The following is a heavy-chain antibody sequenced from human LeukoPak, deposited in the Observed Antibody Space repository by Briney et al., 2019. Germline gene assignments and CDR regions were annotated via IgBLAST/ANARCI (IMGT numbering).Heavy chain of an antibody. V-gene: IGHV4-59*01. J-gene: IGHJ4*02. CDR3: ARLSSDYGDF. CDR2: IYYSGST. Sequence: SETLSLTCTVSGGSISSYYWSWIRQPPGKGLEWIGYIYYSGSTNYNPSLKSRVTISIDTSKNQFSPKLSSVTAADTAVYYCARLSSDYGDFWGQGTLVTVSS. CDR1: GGSISSYY. D-gene: IGHD3-16*01.